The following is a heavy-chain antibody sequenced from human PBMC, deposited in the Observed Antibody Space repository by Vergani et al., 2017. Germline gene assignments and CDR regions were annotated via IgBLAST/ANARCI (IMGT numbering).Heavy chain of an antibody. J-gene: IGHJ6*01. D-gene: IGHD3-10*01. CDR3: ARHRGSEVFFPSSYVYGMDV. Sequence: QVQLQESGPGLVKPSETLTLTCDVSDSSIMTNPYWGWFRQSPGKGLEWIGCIHHSGYTHYNSSLKSRVSISIVSSSKFSLCLTAVTAAYTAIYFCARHRGSEVFFPSSYVYGMDVWGHRTTVTVSS. V-gene: IGHV4-38-2*01. CDR2: IHHSGYT. CDR1: DSSIMTNPY.